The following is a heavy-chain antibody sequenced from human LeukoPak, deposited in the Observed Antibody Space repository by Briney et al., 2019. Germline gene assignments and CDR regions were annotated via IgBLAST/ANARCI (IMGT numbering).Heavy chain of an antibody. CDR1: GFTFSSYW. CDR2: IKQDGSEK. Sequence: GTSLRLSCAASGFTFSSYWMSWVRQAPGKGLEWVANIKQDGSEKYYVDSVKGRFTISRDNAKNSLYLQMNSLRAEDTAVYYCARDGYYYGSGSYWEADYWGQGTLVTVSS. J-gene: IGHJ4*02. V-gene: IGHV3-7*01. D-gene: IGHD3-10*01. CDR3: ARDGYYYGSGSYWEADY.